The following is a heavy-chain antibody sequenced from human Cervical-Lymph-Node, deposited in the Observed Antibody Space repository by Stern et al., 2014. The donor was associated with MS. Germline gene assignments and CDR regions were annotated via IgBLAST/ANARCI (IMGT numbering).Heavy chain of an antibody. D-gene: IGHD2-21*01. CDR2: IIPILRTT. V-gene: IGHV1-69*06. CDR3: ARDSGTDTYNYYYGLDV. CDR1: GCTFTNYA. J-gene: IGHJ6*02. Sequence: QVQLVQSGVEVKRPGSSVKVSCTASGCTFTNYAFSWVRQAPGQVLEWIGGIIPILRTTSYAQKFQGRVTITADKSTSTAYIELSSLRSEDTAVYYCARDSGTDTYNYYYGLDVWGQGTTVTVSS.